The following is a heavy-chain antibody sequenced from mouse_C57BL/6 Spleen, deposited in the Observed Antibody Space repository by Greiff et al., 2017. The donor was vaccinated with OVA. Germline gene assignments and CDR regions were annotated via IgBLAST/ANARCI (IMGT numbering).Heavy chain of an antibody. D-gene: IGHD1-1*01. Sequence: VQLKESGGDLVKPGGSLKLSCAASGFTFSSYGMSWVRQTPDKRLEWVATISSGGSYTYYPDSVKGRFTISRDNAKNTLYLQMSSLKSEDTAMYYCARLLRRGYMDYWGQGTSVTVSS. CDR2: ISSGGSYT. CDR3: ARLLRRGYMDY. J-gene: IGHJ4*01. V-gene: IGHV5-6*01. CDR1: GFTFSSYG.